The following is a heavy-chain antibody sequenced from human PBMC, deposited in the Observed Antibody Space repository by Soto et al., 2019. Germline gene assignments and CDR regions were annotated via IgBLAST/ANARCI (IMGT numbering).Heavy chain of an antibody. CDR2: ISWDSGSI. J-gene: IGHJ6*03. CDR3: AKVVKQPDGVSFDYYYMDV. V-gene: IGHV3-9*01. Sequence: GGSLRLSCTASEFTFDDYAMHWVRQGPGKGLEWVSGISWDSGSIGYADSVKGRFTISRDNAKNSLYLQMNSLRAEDTALYYCAKVVKQPDGVSFDYYYMDVWGKGTTVTVSS. D-gene: IGHD4-17*01. CDR1: EFTFDDYA.